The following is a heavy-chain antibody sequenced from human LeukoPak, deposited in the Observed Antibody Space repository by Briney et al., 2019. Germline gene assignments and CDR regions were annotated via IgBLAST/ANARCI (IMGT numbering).Heavy chain of an antibody. V-gene: IGHV4-59*02. CDR3: ARGGWNKFDY. J-gene: IGHJ4*02. Sequence: SETLSLTCTISGGSVSDYYWSWIRQSPGKGLEWIGYIYYTGSTTYNPSLKSRVTMSADTSKNQFSLKLSSVTAADTAVYYCARGGWNKFDYWGQGTLVTVSS. CDR2: IYYTGST. D-gene: IGHD3-22*01. CDR1: GGSVSDYY.